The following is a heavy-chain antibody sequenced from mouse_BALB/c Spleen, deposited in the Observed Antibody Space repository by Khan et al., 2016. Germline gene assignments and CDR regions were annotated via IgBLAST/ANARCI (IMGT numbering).Heavy chain of an antibody. D-gene: IGHD2-14*01. J-gene: IGHJ4*01. CDR2: INSNGGST. CDR3: ARVRQALDY. Sequence: EVELVESGGGLVQPGGSLKLSCAASGFTFSTYAMSWVRQTPDKRLELVATINSNGGSTYYQDNVKGRFTISRDNAKNTLYLQMNSLKSEDTAMYYCARVRQALDYWGQGTSVTVSS. CDR1: GFTFSTYA. V-gene: IGHV5-6-3*01.